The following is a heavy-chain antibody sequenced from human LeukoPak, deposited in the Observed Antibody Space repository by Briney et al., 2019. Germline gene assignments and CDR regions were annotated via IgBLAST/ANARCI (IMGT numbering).Heavy chain of an antibody. J-gene: IGHJ4*02. CDR2: INPNSGGT. Sequence: ASVKVSCKASGYTFTGYYMHWVRQAPGQGLEWMGWINPNSGGTNYAQKFQGRVTMTRDTSISTAYMELSRLKSDDTAVYYCARDGDSYDAGGYFYSWGQGTPVTVSS. D-gene: IGHD3-22*01. CDR3: ARDGDSYDAGGYFYS. V-gene: IGHV1-2*02. CDR1: GYTFTGYY.